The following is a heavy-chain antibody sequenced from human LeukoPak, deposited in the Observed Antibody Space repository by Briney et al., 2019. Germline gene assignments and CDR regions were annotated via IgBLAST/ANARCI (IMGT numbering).Heavy chain of an antibody. V-gene: IGHV3-23*01. D-gene: IGHD2-2*01. CDR3: ARGRGYCSSTSCYYFDY. Sequence: PGGSLRLSCAASGFTFSSYAMSWVRQAPGKGLEWVSAISGSGGSTYYADSVKGRFTISRDNSKNTLYLQMNSLRAEDTAVYYCARGRGYCSSTSCYYFDYWGQGTLVTVSS. CDR2: ISGSGGST. J-gene: IGHJ4*02. CDR1: GFTFSSYA.